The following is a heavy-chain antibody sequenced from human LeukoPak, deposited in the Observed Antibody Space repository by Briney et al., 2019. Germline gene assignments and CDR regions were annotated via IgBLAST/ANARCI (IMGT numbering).Heavy chain of an antibody. CDR2: ISWNSGSI. V-gene: IGHV3-9*01. CDR1: GFTFHDYA. CDR3: ARAIVVVTAFDY. J-gene: IGHJ4*02. D-gene: IGHD3-22*01. Sequence: GGSLRLSCAASGFTFHDYAMHWVRHAPGKGLEWVSGISWNSGSIGYADSVKGRFTISRDNAKNSLYLQMNSLRAEDTAVYYCARAIVVVTAFDYWGQGTLVTVSS.